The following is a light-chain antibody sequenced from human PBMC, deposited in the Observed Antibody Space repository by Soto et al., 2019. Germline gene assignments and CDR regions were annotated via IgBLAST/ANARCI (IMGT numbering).Light chain of an antibody. CDR3: QHCGRSAYT. CDR1: QSVSSNY. Sequence: EIVLTQSPGTLSLSPGERATLSCRASQSVSSNYLAWYQQKPGQAPRLLIYGASSRATGIPDRFSGSGSGIDFTLTISRLEPEDFAVYYCQHCGRSAYTFGQGTTLEIK. CDR2: GAS. V-gene: IGKV3-20*01. J-gene: IGKJ2*01.